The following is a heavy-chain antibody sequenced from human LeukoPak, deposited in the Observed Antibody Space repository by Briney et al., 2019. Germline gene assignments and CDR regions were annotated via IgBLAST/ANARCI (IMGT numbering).Heavy chain of an antibody. CDR3: AKGPYYYDSSGYFYYFDY. CDR2: ISGSGGST. V-gene: IGHV3-23*01. D-gene: IGHD3-22*01. J-gene: IGHJ4*02. CDR1: GFTFSSYA. Sequence: GGSLRPSCAASGFTFSSYAMSWVRQAPGKGLEWVSAISGSGGSTYYADSVKGRFTISRDNSKNTLYLQMNSLRAEDTAVYYCAKGPYYYDSSGYFYYFDYWGQGTLVTVSS.